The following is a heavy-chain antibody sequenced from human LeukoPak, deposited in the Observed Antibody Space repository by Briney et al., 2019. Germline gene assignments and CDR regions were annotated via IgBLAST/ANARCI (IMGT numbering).Heavy chain of an antibody. Sequence: SETLSLTCAVYGGSFSGYYWSWIRQPPGKGLEWIGEINHSGSTNYNPSLKSRVTISVDTSKNQFSLKLSSVTAADTAVYYCARALSYFDYWGQGTLVTVS. CDR1: GGSFSGYY. V-gene: IGHV4-34*01. CDR2: INHSGST. J-gene: IGHJ4*02. CDR3: ARALSYFDY.